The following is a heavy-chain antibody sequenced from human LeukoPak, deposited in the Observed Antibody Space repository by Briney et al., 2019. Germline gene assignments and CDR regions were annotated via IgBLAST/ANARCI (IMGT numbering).Heavy chain of an antibody. CDR3: AKGYYGSGSYGWFDY. D-gene: IGHD3-10*01. Sequence: GGSLRLSCAASGFTFSGSAMHWVRQAPGKGLEWVPTISGSGDRTYYADSVKGRFTISRDNSKNTLFLHMNSLRAEDTAVYSCAKGYYGSGSYGWFDYWGQGTLVTVSS. CDR2: ISGSGDRT. J-gene: IGHJ4*02. CDR1: GFTFSGSA. V-gene: IGHV3-23*01.